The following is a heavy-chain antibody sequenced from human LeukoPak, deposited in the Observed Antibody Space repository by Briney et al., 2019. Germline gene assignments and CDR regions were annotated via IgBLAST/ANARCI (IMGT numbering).Heavy chain of an antibody. V-gene: IGHV3-23*01. CDR1: GCSFSNYA. Sequence: ETLCLSCAASGCSFSNYALNWVRQAPGKGLEWVTGISYGRQNTFYADSANGRFTISRANLRTALNLALNSLRAEDTAVYYCAKDPRPYGESVGGYHFDYWGQGILVTVSS. D-gene: IGHD4/OR15-4a*01. CDR2: ISYGRQNT. J-gene: IGHJ4*02. CDR3: AKDPRPYGESVGGYHFDY.